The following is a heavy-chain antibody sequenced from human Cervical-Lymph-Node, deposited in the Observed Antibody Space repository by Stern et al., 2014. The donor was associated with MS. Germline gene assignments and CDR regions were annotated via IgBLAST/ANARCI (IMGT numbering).Heavy chain of an antibody. V-gene: IGHV3-30*18. J-gene: IGHJ4*02. CDR3: AKLTQLTYYFDY. CDR2: ISFDGRNK. CDR1: GLTFNKYG. D-gene: IGHD1-1*01. Sequence: VQLLESGGGVVQPGKTLKLSCTVSGLTFNKYGMHWVRQAPGKGLEWVAVISFDGRNKYYADSVEGRFSISRDNSNNTLYLQMNSLRAEDTAVYYCAKLTQLTYYFDYWGQGTLVTVSS.